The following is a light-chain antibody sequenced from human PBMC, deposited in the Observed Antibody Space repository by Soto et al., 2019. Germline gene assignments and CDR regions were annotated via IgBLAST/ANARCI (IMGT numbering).Light chain of an antibody. CDR1: SSDVGGYNY. CDR3: SSYTSSTTLGL. V-gene: IGLV2-14*01. J-gene: IGLJ2*01. Sequence: QSALTQPASVSGSPGQSVTISCTGTSSDVGGYNYVSWYQQHPGKAPKLMIYEVSNRPSGVSNRFSASKSGNTASLTISGRQADDEADYYCSSYTSSTTLGLFGGGTKVTVL. CDR2: EVS.